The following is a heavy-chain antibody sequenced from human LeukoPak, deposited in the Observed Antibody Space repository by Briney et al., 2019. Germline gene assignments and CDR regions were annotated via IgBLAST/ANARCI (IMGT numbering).Heavy chain of an antibody. J-gene: IGHJ4*02. D-gene: IGHD4/OR15-4a*01. CDR1: GYSISSGYY. CDR3: ARESDLSNYDRTDY. Sequence: PSETLSLTCAVSGYSISSGYYWGWIRQPPGKGLEWIGSIYHSGSTYYNPSLKSRVTISVDTSKNQFSLKLSSVTAADTAMYYCARESDLSNYDRTDYWGQGTLVTVSS. V-gene: IGHV4-38-2*02. CDR2: IYHSGST.